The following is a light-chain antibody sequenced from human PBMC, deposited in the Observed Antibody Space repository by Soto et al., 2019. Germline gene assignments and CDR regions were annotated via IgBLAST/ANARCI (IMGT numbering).Light chain of an antibody. CDR1: QSVSRSY. V-gene: IGKV3-20*01. CDR3: QQYGDSSWT. CDR2: GSS. J-gene: IGKJ1*01. Sequence: EIVLTQSPGTLSSSPGERATLSCRASQSVSRSYLAWYQHRPGQAPRLLIYGSSRRATGIPDRFGGSGSGTDVTLTISRLEPEDFAVYYCQQYGDSSWTFGQGTQVEIK.